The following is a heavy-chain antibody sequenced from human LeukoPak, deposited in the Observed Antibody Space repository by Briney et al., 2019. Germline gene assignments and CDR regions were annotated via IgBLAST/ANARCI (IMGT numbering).Heavy chain of an antibody. Sequence: SQTLSLTCTVSGGSISSGDYYWNWIRRPPGKGLEWIGYIYYTGTTNYNPSLKSRVTISVATSKNQFSLKLSSVTAADTAVYYCARDFADTGSFDYWGQGTLVTVSS. J-gene: IGHJ4*02. CDR3: ARDFADTGSFDY. D-gene: IGHD3-10*01. V-gene: IGHV4-61*08. CDR1: GGSISSGDYY. CDR2: IYYTGTT.